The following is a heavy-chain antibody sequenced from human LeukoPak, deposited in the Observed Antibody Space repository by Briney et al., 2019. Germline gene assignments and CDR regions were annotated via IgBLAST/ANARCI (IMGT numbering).Heavy chain of an antibody. Sequence: SETLSLTCAVYGGSFSGYYWSWIRQPPGKGLEWIGEINHSGSTNYNPSLKSRVTISVDTSKNQFSLKLNSVTAADTAVYYCARSMSGWFDPWGQGTLVTVSS. D-gene: IGHD2/OR15-2a*01. J-gene: IGHJ5*02. V-gene: IGHV4-34*01. CDR2: INHSGST. CDR3: ARSMSGWFDP. CDR1: GGSFSGYY.